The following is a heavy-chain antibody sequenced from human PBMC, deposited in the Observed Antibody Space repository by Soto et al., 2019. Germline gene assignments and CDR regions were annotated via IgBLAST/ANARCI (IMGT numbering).Heavy chain of an antibody. CDR2: ISSSSSYI. V-gene: IGHV3-21*01. CDR1: GFTFSSYS. D-gene: IGHD2-2*01. CDR3: AREDIVVVPAATLINGMDV. Sequence: EVQLVESGGGLVKPGGSLRLSCAASGFTFSSYSMNWVRQAPGKGLEWVSSISSSSSYIYYADSVKGRFTISRDNAKNSLYLQMNSLRAEDTAVYYCAREDIVVVPAATLINGMDVWGQGTTVTVSS. J-gene: IGHJ6*02.